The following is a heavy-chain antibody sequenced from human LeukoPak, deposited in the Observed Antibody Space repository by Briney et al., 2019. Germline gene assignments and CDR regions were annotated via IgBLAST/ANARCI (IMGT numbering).Heavy chain of an antibody. J-gene: IGHJ4*02. Sequence: GASVKVSCKASGYTLTDYYMHWVRQAPGQGLEWMGWINPNSGGTNYAQKFQGRVTMTRDTSISTAYMELSRLRSDDTAVYYCARGYYDILTGYQGVFDYWGQGTLVTVSS. V-gene: IGHV1-2*02. D-gene: IGHD3-9*01. CDR3: ARGYYDILTGYQGVFDY. CDR2: INPNSGGT. CDR1: GYTLTDYY.